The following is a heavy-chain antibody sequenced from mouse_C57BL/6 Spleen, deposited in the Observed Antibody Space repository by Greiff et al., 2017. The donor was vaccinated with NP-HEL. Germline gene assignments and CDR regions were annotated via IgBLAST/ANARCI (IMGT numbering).Heavy chain of an antibody. CDR2: ISDGGSYT. CDR1: GFTFSSYA. Sequence: EVKLMESGGGLVKPGGSLKLSCAASGFTFSSYAMSWVRQTPEKRLEWVATISDGGSYTYYPDNVKGRFTISRDNAKNNLYLQMSHLKSEDTAMYYCARDGGYGNYWYFDVWGTGTTVTVSS. CDR3: ARDGGYGNYWYFDV. J-gene: IGHJ1*03. D-gene: IGHD2-10*02. V-gene: IGHV5-4*01.